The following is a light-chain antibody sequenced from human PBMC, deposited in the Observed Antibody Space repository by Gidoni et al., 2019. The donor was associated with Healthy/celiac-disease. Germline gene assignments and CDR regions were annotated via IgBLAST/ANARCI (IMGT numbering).Light chain of an antibody. CDR3: QQYDNLPFT. Sequence: DIQMTQSPSSLSASVGDRVTITCQASQDISNYLNWYQQKPGKAPKLLIYDASNLERGVPSRFSRSGSGTDFTFTISSLQPEDIATYYCQQYDNLPFTFGPGTKVDIK. V-gene: IGKV1-33*01. CDR2: DAS. CDR1: QDISNY. J-gene: IGKJ3*01.